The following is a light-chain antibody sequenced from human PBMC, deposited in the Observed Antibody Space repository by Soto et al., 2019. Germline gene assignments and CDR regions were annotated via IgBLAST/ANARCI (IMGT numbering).Light chain of an antibody. V-gene: IGLV2-14*03. J-gene: IGLJ2*01. CDR3: CSYTRTGTLV. CDR2: EIS. CDR1: SSDVGGFNY. Sequence: QSALTQPASVSGSPGQSITISCTGTSSDVGGFNYGSWYQQHTDNAPKVLIYEISKRPSGVSRRFSGSKSGNTASLTISGLQAEDEADYYCCSYTRTGTLVFGGGTKLTVL.